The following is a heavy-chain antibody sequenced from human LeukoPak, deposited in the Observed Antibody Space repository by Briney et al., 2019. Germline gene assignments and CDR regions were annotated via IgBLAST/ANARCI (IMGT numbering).Heavy chain of an antibody. V-gene: IGHV3-21*04. D-gene: IGHD5-12*01. CDR1: GFTFSSYS. CDR2: ISSSSSSYI. J-gene: IGHJ4*02. Sequence: GGSLRLSCAASGFTFSSYSMNWVRQAPGKGLEWVSSISSSSSSYIYYADSVKGRFTISRDNAKNSLYLQMNSLRFDDTAVYYCARDPWHSLGPPLDFWGQGTLVTVSS. CDR3: ARDPWHSLGPPLDF.